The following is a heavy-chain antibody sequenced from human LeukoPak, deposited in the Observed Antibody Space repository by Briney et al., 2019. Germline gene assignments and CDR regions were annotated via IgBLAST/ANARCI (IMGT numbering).Heavy chain of an antibody. V-gene: IGHV4-59*01. D-gene: IGHD1-1*01. CDR1: GGSISTYY. CDR3: ASSPGGTGAFDI. CDR2: IYYSGST. Sequence: SETLSLTCTVSGGSISTYYWSWIRQPPGKGLEWIGYIYYSGSTNYNPSLKSRVTISVDTSKNQFSPKLSSVTAADTAVYYCASSPGGTGAFDIWGQGTKVTVSS. J-gene: IGHJ3*02.